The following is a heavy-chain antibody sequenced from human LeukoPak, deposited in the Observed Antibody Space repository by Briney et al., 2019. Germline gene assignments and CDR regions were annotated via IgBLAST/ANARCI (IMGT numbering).Heavy chain of an antibody. D-gene: IGHD3-10*01. CDR2: INPNRGGT. CDR3: ARDPSYYGSGYYFDY. J-gene: IGHJ4*02. CDR1: GYTFIAYY. V-gene: IGHV1-2*02. Sequence: GASVKVSCKASGYTFIAYYIHWVRQAPGQGLEWMGWINPNRGGTNYAQKFQGRVTMTRDTSISTAYMELSRLRSDDTAVYYCARDPSYYGSGYYFDYWGQGTLVTVSS.